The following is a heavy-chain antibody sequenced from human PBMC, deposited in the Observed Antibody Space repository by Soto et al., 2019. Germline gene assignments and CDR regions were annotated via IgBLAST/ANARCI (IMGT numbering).Heavy chain of an antibody. CDR2: INAGNGNT. V-gene: IGHV1-3*01. CDR1: GYTFTSYA. CDR3: AREGGDIVVVPAAFSSDY. J-gene: IGHJ4*02. Sequence: QVQLVQSGAEVKQPGASVKVSCKASGYTFTSYAMHWVRQAPGQRLEWMGWINAGNGNTKYSQKFQDRVTITRETCARTAYMAMRSVRSEDTAVYYCAREGGDIVVVPAAFSSDYWGQGTLVTVS. D-gene: IGHD2-2*01.